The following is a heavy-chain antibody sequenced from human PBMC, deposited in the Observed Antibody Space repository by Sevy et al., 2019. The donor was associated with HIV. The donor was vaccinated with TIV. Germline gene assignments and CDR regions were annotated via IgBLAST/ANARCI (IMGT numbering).Heavy chain of an antibody. V-gene: IGHV1-24*01. CDR2: YDPEDGET. D-gene: IGHD3-22*01. CDR1: GYSVSDLS. CDR3: ATSPDSDDSSRDAFDI. Sequence: ATVKVSCKVSGYSVSDLSIHWVRQAPGKGLEWMGGYDPEDGETIYAQKFQGRVTMTEDTSTDTAYMELSSLRSEDTAVYYCATSPDSDDSSRDAFDIWGQGTMVTVSS. J-gene: IGHJ3*02.